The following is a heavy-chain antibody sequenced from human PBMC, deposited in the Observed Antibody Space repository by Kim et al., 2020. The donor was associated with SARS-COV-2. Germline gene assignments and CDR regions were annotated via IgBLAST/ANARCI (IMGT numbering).Heavy chain of an antibody. Sequence: HYNPSLKSRVTMSLDTSINQFSLTLNSVTAADTAVYYCARALGGYYFDFWGQGTLVTVAS. V-gene: IGHV4-4*07. CDR3: ARALGGYYFDF. J-gene: IGHJ4*02. D-gene: IGHD3-16*01.